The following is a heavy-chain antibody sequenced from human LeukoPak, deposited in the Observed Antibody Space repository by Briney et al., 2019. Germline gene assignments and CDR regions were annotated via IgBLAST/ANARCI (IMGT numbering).Heavy chain of an antibody. CDR2: IRYDGSNK. V-gene: IGHV3-30*02. Sequence: GGSLRLSCAASGFTFSSYGMHWVRQAPRKGLEWVAFIRYDGSNKYYADSVKGRFTISRDNSKNTLYLQMNSLRAEDTAVYYCVPLEWELSYAFDIWGQGTMVTVSS. CDR3: VPLEWELSYAFDI. D-gene: IGHD1-26*01. J-gene: IGHJ3*02. CDR1: GFTFSSYG.